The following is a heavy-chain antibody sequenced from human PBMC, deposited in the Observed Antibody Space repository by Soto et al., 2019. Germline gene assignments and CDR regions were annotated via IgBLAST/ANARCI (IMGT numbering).Heavy chain of an antibody. CDR2: IYYSGST. D-gene: IGHD4-4*01. Sequence: SETLSLTCTVSGGSISSYYWSWIRQPPGKGLEWIGYIYYSGSTSYNPSLKSRVTISVDTSKNQFSLKLSSVTAADTAVYYCARDGVSSTDNYYGMDVWGQGTTVTVSS. J-gene: IGHJ6*02. CDR1: GGSISSYY. CDR3: ARDGVSSTDNYYGMDV. V-gene: IGHV4-59*01.